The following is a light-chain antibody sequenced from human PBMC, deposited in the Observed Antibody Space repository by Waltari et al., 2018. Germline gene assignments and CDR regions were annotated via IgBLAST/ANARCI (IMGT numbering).Light chain of an antibody. V-gene: IGKV3-15*01. CDR2: GAS. Sequence: IVMTPSPATLSVSPGERATPSCRASQSISTNLAGCQEKPGQAPRILIYGASPRATGVPARFSGSGSGTYFTLVISSLQSEDFAVYYCQQYDKWLRYSFGQGTKLEIK. J-gene: IGKJ2*01. CDR1: QSISTN. CDR3: QQYDKWLRYS.